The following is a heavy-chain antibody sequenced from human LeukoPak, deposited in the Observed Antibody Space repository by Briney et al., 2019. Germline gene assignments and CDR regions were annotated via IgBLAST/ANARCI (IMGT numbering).Heavy chain of an antibody. CDR1: GYSFTDYY. D-gene: IGHD2-21*01. V-gene: IGHV1-2*02. Sequence: ASVKVSCKTSGYSFTDYYMHWVRQAPGQGLGWMGWINPNSGGTSAAQKFQGRVTMTRDTSITTVYMEVSWLTSDDTAIYYCARADRLHGGPYLIGPWGQGTLVTVSS. CDR2: INPNSGGT. J-gene: IGHJ5*02. CDR3: ARADRLHGGPYLIGP.